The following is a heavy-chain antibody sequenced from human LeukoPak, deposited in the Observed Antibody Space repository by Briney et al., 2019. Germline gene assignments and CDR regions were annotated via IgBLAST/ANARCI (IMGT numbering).Heavy chain of an antibody. D-gene: IGHD6-19*01. Sequence: GGSLRLSCEASGFTFGSHAMYWVRQAPGKGLEWVAGIFGSGGSPHYADSVRGRFTISRNNSKNTLYLQMNSLRAEDTAVYYCAKDRGSVPVAGIDYWGQGTLVTVSS. CDR3: AKDRGSVPVAGIDY. CDR1: GFTFGSHA. CDR2: IFGSGGSP. J-gene: IGHJ4*02. V-gene: IGHV3-23*01.